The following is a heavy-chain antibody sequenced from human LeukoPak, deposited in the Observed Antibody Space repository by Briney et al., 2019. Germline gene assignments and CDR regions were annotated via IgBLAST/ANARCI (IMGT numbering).Heavy chain of an antibody. V-gene: IGHV3-30*18. CDR2: ISYDGSNK. CDR3: AKERITMIVVGFYYYYGMDV. J-gene: IGHJ6*02. Sequence: AGGSLRLSCAASGFTFSSYSMNWVRQAPGKGLEWVAVISYDGSNKYYADSGKGRFTISRDNSKNTLYLQMNSLRAEDTAVYYCAKERITMIVVGFYYYYGMDVWGQGTTVTVSS. D-gene: IGHD3-22*01. CDR1: GFTFSSYS.